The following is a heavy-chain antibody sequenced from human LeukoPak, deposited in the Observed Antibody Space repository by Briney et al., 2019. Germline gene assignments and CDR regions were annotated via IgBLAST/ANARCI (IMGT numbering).Heavy chain of an antibody. CDR3: ARVLDGYNLSPCDY. J-gene: IGHJ4*02. V-gene: IGHV3-21*01. CDR2: ISSSNFYI. CDR1: GFTFSSNS. Sequence: GGSLRLSCAASGFTFSSNSMNWVRQAPGKGLEWLSSISSSNFYIYYADSIKGRFTISRDDAKNSLYLQMNGLRAEDTAVYYCARVLDGYNLSPCDYWGQGTLVTVSS. D-gene: IGHD5-24*01.